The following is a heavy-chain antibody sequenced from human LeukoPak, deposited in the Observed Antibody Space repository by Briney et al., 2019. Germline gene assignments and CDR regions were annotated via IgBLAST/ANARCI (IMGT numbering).Heavy chain of an antibody. CDR3: VSYSSGLIYYYYYMDV. D-gene: IGHD6-19*01. CDR2: INPNSGGT. CDR1: GYTFTVYY. Sequence: GPSVKVSCKASGYTFTVYYIHWVRHPPGQGLEWMGWINPNSGGTNYAQKFQGRGTITSDTSISTGYMELRRLRSDDTGVYSCVSYSSGLIYYYYYMDVWGKGTPVTVSS. V-gene: IGHV1-2*02. J-gene: IGHJ6*03.